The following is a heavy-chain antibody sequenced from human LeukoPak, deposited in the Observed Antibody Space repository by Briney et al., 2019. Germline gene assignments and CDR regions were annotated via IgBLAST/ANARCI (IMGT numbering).Heavy chain of an antibody. J-gene: IGHJ6*03. D-gene: IGHD3-10*01. Sequence: SETLSLTCTVSGGSISSSSYYWGWIRQPPGKGLEWIGSIYYSGSTYYNPSLKSRVTISVDTSKNQFSLKRSSVTAADRAVYYCARHRYYYRSGSYYGAPYYMDVWGKGTTVTISS. V-gene: IGHV4-39*01. CDR1: GGSISSSSYY. CDR3: ARHRYYYRSGSYYGAPYYMDV. CDR2: IYYSGST.